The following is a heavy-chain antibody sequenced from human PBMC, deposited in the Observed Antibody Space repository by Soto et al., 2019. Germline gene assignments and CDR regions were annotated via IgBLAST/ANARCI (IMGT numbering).Heavy chain of an antibody. CDR1: GGSISSYY. Sequence: SETLSLTCTVSGGSISSYYWSWIRQPPGKGLEWIGYIYYSGSTNYNPSLKSRVTISVDTSKNQFSLKLSSVTAADTAVYYCAREDYGDPNDAFDIWGQGTMVTVSS. CDR2: IYYSGST. CDR3: AREDYGDPNDAFDI. D-gene: IGHD4-17*01. J-gene: IGHJ3*02. V-gene: IGHV4-59*01.